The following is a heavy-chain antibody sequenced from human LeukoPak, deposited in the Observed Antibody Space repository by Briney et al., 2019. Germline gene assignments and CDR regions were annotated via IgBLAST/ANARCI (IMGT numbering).Heavy chain of an antibody. V-gene: IGHV3-7*01. J-gene: IGHJ4*02. CDR2: IKQDGGEK. D-gene: IGHD2-15*01. Sequence: QPGRSLRLSHAASGFTLREYYMSCMSEAPGKGREWGANIKQDGGEKYYVDSVKGRFTISRDDAKASVYLQMNSLRAEDTAVYYCARDKGWELPAELDSWGQGTLVTVSS. CDR1: GFTLREYY. CDR3: ARDKGWELPAELDS.